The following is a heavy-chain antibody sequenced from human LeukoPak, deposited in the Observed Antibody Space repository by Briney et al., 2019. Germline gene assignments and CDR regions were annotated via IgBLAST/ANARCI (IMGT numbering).Heavy chain of an antibody. CDR2: IYSGGKT. V-gene: IGHV3-69-1*01. CDR1: GFTFSDTW. Sequence: GGSLRPSCAASGFTFSDTWMHWVRQAPGKGLEWVSFIYSGGKTHSSDSVKGRFTISRDNAKNSLYLQMNSLRAEDTALYYCARDASPWGLDYWGQGTLVTVSS. CDR3: ARDASPWGLDY. J-gene: IGHJ4*02. D-gene: IGHD1-26*01.